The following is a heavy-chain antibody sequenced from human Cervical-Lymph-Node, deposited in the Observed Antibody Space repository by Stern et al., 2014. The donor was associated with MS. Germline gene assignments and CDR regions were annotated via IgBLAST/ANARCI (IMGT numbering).Heavy chain of an antibody. D-gene: IGHD6-13*01. Sequence: VQLEESGPGLVKPSETLSLTCTVSGGSISSYYWSWIRQPPGKGLEGIGYIYYRGSTNYNPSLKSRVTISVDTSKNQFSLKLSSVTAADTAVYYCAREALAAGGLDYWGQGTLVTVSS. V-gene: IGHV4-59*01. CDR3: AREALAAGGLDY. CDR2: IYYRGST. CDR1: GGSISSYY. J-gene: IGHJ4*02.